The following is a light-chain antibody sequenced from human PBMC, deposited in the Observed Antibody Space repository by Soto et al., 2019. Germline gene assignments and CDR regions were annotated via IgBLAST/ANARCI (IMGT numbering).Light chain of an antibody. Sequence: QSVLTQPPSVSGAPGQRVTISCTESSSNIGAGYDVHWYQQLPGTAPKRLIYGNSNQPSGVPDRFSGSKSGTSASLAITGLQAEDEADYYCQSYDSSLSGWVFGGGTQLTVL. CDR2: GNS. V-gene: IGLV1-40*01. J-gene: IGLJ3*02. CDR3: QSYDSSLSGWV. CDR1: SSNIGAGYD.